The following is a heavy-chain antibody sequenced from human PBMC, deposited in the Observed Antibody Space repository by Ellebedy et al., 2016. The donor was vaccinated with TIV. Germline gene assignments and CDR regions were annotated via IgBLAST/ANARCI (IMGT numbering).Heavy chain of an antibody. CDR1: GFTFRSYS. CDR2: ISSSSSHI. D-gene: IGHD6-13*01. Sequence: PGGSLRLSCAASGFTFRSYSMNWVRQAPGKGLEWVSSISSSSSHIFQADSVKGRFTISRDNAKNSLYLQMNSLRAEDTAVYYCARDLEQLVSDYWGQGTLVTVSS. V-gene: IGHV3-21*01. J-gene: IGHJ4*02. CDR3: ARDLEQLVSDY.